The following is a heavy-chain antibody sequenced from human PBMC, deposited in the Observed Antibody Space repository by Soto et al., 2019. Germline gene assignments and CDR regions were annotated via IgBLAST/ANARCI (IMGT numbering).Heavy chain of an antibody. Sequence: QVQLVQSGAEVKKPGSSVKVSCKASGGTFSSYAISWVRQAPGQGLEWMGGIIPIFGTANYAQKFQGRVTITADESTSTAYMELSSLRSEDTSVYYCARDRDAAMNLGDYYYGMDVWGQGTTVTVSS. CDR3: ARDRDAAMNLGDYYYGMDV. CDR2: IIPIFGTA. V-gene: IGHV1-69*01. J-gene: IGHJ6*02. CDR1: GGTFSSYA. D-gene: IGHD5-18*01.